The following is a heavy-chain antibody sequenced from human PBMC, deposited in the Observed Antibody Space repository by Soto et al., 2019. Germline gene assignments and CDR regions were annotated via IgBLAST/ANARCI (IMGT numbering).Heavy chain of an antibody. J-gene: IGHJ4*02. D-gene: IGHD6-6*01. CDR3: ARHEWGSSFPFDY. CDR2: IYYSGST. CDR1: GCSISSYY. Sequence: PSETLSLTCTVSGCSISSYYWSWIRQPPGKGLEWIGYIYYSGSTNYNPSLKSRVTISVDTSKNQFSLKLSSVTAADTAVYYCARHEWGSSFPFDYWGQGTLVTVSS. V-gene: IGHV4-59*08.